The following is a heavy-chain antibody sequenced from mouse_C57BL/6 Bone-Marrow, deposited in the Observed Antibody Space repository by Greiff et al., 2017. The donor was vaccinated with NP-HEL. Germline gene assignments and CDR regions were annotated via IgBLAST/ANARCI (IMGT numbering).Heavy chain of an antibody. CDR2: IYPSDSET. CDR3: ARYSYYYGSSYGYYFDY. CDR1: GYTFTSYW. Sequence: QVQLQQPGAELVRPGSSVKLSCKASGYTFTSYWMDWVKQRPGQGLEWIGNIYPSDSETHYNQKFKDKATLTVDKSSSTAYMQLSSLTSEDSAVYYCARYSYYYGSSYGYYFDYWGQGTTLTVSS. V-gene: IGHV1-61*01. D-gene: IGHD1-1*01. J-gene: IGHJ2*01.